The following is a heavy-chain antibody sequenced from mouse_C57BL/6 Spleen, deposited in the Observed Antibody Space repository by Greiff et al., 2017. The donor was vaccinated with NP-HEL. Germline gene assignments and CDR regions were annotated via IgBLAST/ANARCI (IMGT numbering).Heavy chain of an antibody. D-gene: IGHD2-3*01. V-gene: IGHV5-17*01. CDR3: ARGGLYDFYAMDY. CDR2: ISSGSSTI. CDR1: GFTFSDYG. Sequence: EVKLVESGGGLVKPGGSLKLSCAASGFTFSDYGMHWVRQAPEKGLEWVAYISSGSSTIYYADTVKGRFTISRDNAKNTLFLQMTSLRSEDTAMYYCARGGLYDFYAMDYWGQGTSVTVSS. J-gene: IGHJ4*01.